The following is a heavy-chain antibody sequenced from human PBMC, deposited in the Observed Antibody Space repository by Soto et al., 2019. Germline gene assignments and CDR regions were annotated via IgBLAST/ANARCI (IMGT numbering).Heavy chain of an antibody. V-gene: IGHV4-34*01. CDR3: ARGCHVIAVPFFWFDP. CDR2: INHSGST. CDR1: GGSFSGYY. D-gene: IGHD6-19*01. Sequence: TSETLFLTCAVYGGSFSGYYWSWIRQPPGKGLEWIGEINHSGSTNYNPSLKSRVTISVDTSKNQFSLKLSSVTAADTVVYYCARGCHVIAVPFFWFDPWGQGTLVTVSS. J-gene: IGHJ5*02.